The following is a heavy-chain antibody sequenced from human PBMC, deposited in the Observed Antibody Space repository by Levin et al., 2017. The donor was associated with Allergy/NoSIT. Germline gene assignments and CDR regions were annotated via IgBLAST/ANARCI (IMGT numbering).Heavy chain of an antibody. D-gene: IGHD3-10*01. CDR1: GASITNTPYY. CDR2: LYWNGAT. J-gene: IGHJ4*02. V-gene: IGHV4-39*01. Sequence: SETLSLTCSVSGASITNTPYYWGLIRQPPGKGLEWIGSLYWNGATYYNPSLKSRLTMSVDPSTNQFSLRLSSVTAADTAVYYCARHPRGAIDNWGQGTLVTVSS. CDR3: ARHPRGAIDN.